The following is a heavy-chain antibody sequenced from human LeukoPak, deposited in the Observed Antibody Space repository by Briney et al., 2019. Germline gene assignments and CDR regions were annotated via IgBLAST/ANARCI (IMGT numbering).Heavy chain of an antibody. CDR2: IYYSGST. Sequence: SETLSLTCTVSGYSISSGYYWGWIRQPPGKGLEWIGSIYYSGSTYYNPSLKSRVTISVDTSKNQFSLKLSSVTAADTAVYYCARDSTGFGELLSIDYWGQGTLVTVSS. V-gene: IGHV4-38-2*02. CDR1: GYSISSGYY. D-gene: IGHD3-10*01. J-gene: IGHJ4*02. CDR3: ARDSTGFGELLSIDY.